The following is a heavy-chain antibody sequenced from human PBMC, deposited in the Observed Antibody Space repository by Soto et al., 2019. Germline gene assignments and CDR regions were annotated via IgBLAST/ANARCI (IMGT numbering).Heavy chain of an antibody. CDR1: GYTFTNYG. D-gene: IGHD3-10*01. J-gene: IGHJ5*02. V-gene: IGHV1-18*01. CDR2: ISAYNADT. CDR3: ARASYGSGSYYNSSWFDP. Sequence: ASVKVSCKASGYTFTNYGINWVRQAPGQGLEWMGWISAYNADTNYAQTLQGRVTMTTDTSTSTAYMELRSLRFDDTAVYYCARASYGSGSYYNSSWFDPWGQGTLVTVSS.